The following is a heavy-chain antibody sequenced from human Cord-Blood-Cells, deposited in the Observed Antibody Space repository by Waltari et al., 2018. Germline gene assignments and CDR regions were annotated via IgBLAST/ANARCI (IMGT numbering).Heavy chain of an antibody. D-gene: IGHD6-13*01. CDR3: ARGGGIAAAGTYQLNY. Sequence: QVQLQQWGAGLLKPSETLSLNCAVYGGSFSGYYWSWIRQPPGKGLEWIGEINNSGRTNYNPALKSRVNISVDTSKNQFALKLSSVTAADTAVYYCARGGGIAAAGTYQLNYWGQGTLVTVSS. J-gene: IGHJ4*02. CDR2: INNSGRT. V-gene: IGHV4-34*01. CDR1: GGSFSGYY.